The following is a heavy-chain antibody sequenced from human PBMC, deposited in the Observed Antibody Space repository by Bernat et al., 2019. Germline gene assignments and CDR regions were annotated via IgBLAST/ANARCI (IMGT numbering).Heavy chain of an antibody. D-gene: IGHD5-12*01. J-gene: IGHJ2*01. CDR3: ARVVATIGALRYFDL. CDR2: NYYSGST. V-gene: IGHV4-39*01. Sequence: QVQLQESGPGLVKPSETLSLTCTVSGGSISSSSYYWGWIRQPPGKGLEWIGRNYYSGSTYYNPSLKSRVTISVDTSKNQFSLKLSSVTAADTAVYYCARVVATIGALRYFDLWGRGTLVTVSS. CDR1: GGSISSSSYY.